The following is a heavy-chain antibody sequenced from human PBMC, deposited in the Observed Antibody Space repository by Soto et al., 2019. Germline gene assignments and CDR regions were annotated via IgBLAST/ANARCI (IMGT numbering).Heavy chain of an antibody. CDR2: IYYSGST. CDR1: CGSISSYY. V-gene: IGHV4-59*01. J-gene: IGHJ3*02. Sequence: PSETLSLTCTVSCGSISSYYWSWIRQPPGKGLEWIGYIYYSGSTNYNPSLKSRVTISVDTSKNQFSLKLSSVTAADTAVYYCARENYADAFDIWGQGTMVTVSS. CDR3: ARENYADAFDI. D-gene: IGHD2-2*01.